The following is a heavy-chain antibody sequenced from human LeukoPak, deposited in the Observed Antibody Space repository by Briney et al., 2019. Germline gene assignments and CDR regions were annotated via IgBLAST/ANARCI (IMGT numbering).Heavy chain of an antibody. CDR1: GGSISSGSYY. D-gene: IGHD3-22*01. CDR2: IYSSGST. J-gene: IGHJ6*03. V-gene: IGHV4-61*02. CDR3: VSSGYNPRFYYYYLDV. Sequence: ASETLSLTCTVSGGSISSGSYYWSWIRQPAGKGLGWIGRIYSSGSTNYNPSLRSRATISIDTSSNEFSLKLSSVTAADTAVYYCVSSGYNPRFYYYYLDVWGKGTTVTISS.